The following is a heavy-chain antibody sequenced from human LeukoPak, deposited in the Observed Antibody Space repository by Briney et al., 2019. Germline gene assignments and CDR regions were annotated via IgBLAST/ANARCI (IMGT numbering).Heavy chain of an antibody. CDR3: ARAIRYQLLSDY. D-gene: IGHD2-2*01. V-gene: IGHV1-8*03. J-gene: IGHJ4*02. CDR2: MNPNSANT. Sequence: ASVKVSCNTSGYTFSTYDINWLRQAAGQGLEWMGWMNPNSANTGFAQKFQGRAAITRDTSTATAYLELSSLTSEDTAVYYCARAIRYQLLSDYWGQGTLVTVSS. CDR1: GYTFSTYD.